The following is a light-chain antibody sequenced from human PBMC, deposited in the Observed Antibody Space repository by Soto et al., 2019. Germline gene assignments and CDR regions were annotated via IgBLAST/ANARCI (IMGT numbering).Light chain of an antibody. CDR3: SSYAGSTTFDV. CDR2: DVN. J-gene: IGLJ1*01. Sequence: QSALTQPPSASGAPGQSVALSCTGTNSDVGGYNYVSWYQQHPGKAPKLMIYDVNKRPSGVPDRFSGSKSGNTASLTVSGLQAEDEADYYCSSYAGSTTFDVFGTGTKVTVL. CDR1: NSDVGGYNY. V-gene: IGLV2-8*01.